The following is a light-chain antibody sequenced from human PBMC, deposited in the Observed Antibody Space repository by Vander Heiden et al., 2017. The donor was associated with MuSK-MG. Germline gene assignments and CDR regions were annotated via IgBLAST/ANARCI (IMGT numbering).Light chain of an antibody. CDR2: LGS. V-gene: IGKV2-28*01. CDR3: RQALQTPIT. Sequence: DIVMTQSTLSLPVTPGESVAMSSRSRQSLLHSNGYSYLDWYLQNPGQSPQLLMYLGSNRAVGVRDRFSGSGSGIDFTLKISRVEAEDVGFYFCRQALQTPITFGQGTLLEIK. J-gene: IGKJ5*01. CDR1: QSLLHSNGYSY.